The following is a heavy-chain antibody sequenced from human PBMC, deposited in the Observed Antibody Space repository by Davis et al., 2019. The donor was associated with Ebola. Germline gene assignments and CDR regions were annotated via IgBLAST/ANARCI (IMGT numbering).Heavy chain of an antibody. CDR2: IDWVDDK. CDR1: GFSLSTTGMC. CDR3: ARSTMITRYYAMDV. J-gene: IGHJ6*02. D-gene: IGHD3-16*01. Sequence: SGPTLVKPTQTLTLTCTFSGFSLSTTGMCVTWVRQPPGKALEWLARIDWVDDKFYNTSLKTRLTISKDTSKNQVVLTMTNVDPLDTGTYYCARSTMITRYYAMDVWGQGTTVAVSS. V-gene: IGHV2-70*17.